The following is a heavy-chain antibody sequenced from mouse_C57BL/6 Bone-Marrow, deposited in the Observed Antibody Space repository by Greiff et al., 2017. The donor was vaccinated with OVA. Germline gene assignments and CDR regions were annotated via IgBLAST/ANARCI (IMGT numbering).Heavy chain of an antibody. V-gene: IGHV1-62-2*01. CDR3: ARHEEGYYYAMDY. CDR2: FYPGSGSI. J-gene: IGHJ4*01. Sequence: VNVVESGAELVKPGASVKLSCKASGYTFTEYTIHWVKQRSGQGLEWIGWFYPGSGSIKYNEKFKDKATLTADKSSITVYMELRRLTSEDSAVYFCARHEEGYYYAMDYWGQGTSVTVSS. CDR1: GYTFTEYT.